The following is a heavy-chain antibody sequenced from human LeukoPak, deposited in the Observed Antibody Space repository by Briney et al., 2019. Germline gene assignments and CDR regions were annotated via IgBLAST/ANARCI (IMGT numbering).Heavy chain of an antibody. J-gene: IGHJ4*02. V-gene: IGHV3-23*01. CDR2: ISHSGGST. CDR1: GFTFSSYA. D-gene: IGHD5-12*01. Sequence: GGSLRLSCASSGFTFSSYAMIWVRQAPGKELEWVSAISHSGGSTYYADYVKGRFTISRDNSKNTLYLQMNSLRAEDTAVYYCAKDGAWLRFDDWGQGILVTVSS. CDR3: AKDGAWLRFDD.